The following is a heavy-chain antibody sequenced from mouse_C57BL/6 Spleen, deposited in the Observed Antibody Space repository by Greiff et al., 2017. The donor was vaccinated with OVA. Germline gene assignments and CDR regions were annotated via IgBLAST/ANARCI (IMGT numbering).Heavy chain of an antibody. D-gene: IGHD1-1*01. CDR1: GFSLSTSNMG. J-gene: IGHJ1*03. V-gene: IGHV8-5*01. Sequence: QVTLKVSGPGILQPSQTLSLTCSFSGFSLSTSNMGIGWIRQPSGKGLEWLAHIWWNDDKYYNPSLKSRLTISKDTSNNQVFLKITRVNTADTATYYCAQIIEDYYGSSYWYFDVWGTGTTVTVSS. CDR3: AQIIEDYYGSSYWYFDV. CDR2: IWWNDDK.